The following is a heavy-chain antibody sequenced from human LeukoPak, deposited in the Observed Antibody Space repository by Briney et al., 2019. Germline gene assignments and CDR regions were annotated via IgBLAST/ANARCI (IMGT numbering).Heavy chain of an antibody. D-gene: IGHD6-13*01. CDR3: AREDPRQQLILDY. CDR1: GGSINNYY. Sequence: SETLSLTCTVSGGSINNYYWSWVRQPPGAGLEWLAYIYYTGSTNYNPSLKSRVTISVDTSKNQFSLKLSSVTAADTAVYYCAREDPRQQLILDYWGQGTLVTVSS. V-gene: IGHV4-59*01. J-gene: IGHJ4*02. CDR2: IYYTGST.